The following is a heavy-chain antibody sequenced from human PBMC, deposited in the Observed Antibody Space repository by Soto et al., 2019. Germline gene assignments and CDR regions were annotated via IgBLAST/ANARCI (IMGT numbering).Heavy chain of an antibody. CDR1: GYTFSSYP. Sequence: SVKVSCKASGYTFSSYPISWVRQAPGQGLEWMGGIIPIFGTANYAQKFQGRVTITADESTSTAYMELSSLRSEDTAVYYCARVFCRSTSCYRGYFDYWGQGPLVTVS. V-gene: IGHV1-69*13. J-gene: IGHJ4*02. CDR2: IIPIFGTA. D-gene: IGHD2-2*01. CDR3: ARVFCRSTSCYRGYFDY.